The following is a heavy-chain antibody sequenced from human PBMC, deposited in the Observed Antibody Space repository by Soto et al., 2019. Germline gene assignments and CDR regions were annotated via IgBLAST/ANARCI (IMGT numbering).Heavy chain of an antibody. J-gene: IGHJ4*02. CDR2: ISSRSSNI. D-gene: IGHD2-15*01. CDR1: GFAFRSYN. Sequence: EVQLVESGGGLVKPGGSLTLSCAASGFAFRSYNMNWVRQAPGKGLEWVASISSRSSNIYYADSVKGRCTISRDNAKNSPFLQMDSVRAEYSAVYYCAGGSMVAATFDFWGQGTRVTVSS. CDR3: AGGSMVAATFDF. V-gene: IGHV3-21*01.